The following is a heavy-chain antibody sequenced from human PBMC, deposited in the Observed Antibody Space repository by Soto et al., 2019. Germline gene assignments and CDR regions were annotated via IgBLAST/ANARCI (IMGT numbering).Heavy chain of an antibody. J-gene: IGHJ3*02. Sequence: GSLRLSCAASGFTFSSYAMNWVRQAPGKGLEWVSVISGSDGSTYYADSVKGRFTISRDNSKNTLNLQMNSLRAEDTAVYYCARDPLVLLPPAIGPIPRPPMTRGDAFDIWGQGTMVTVAS. D-gene: IGHD2-2*02. CDR2: ISGSDGST. CDR1: GFTFSSYA. CDR3: ARDPLVLLPPAIGPIPRPPMTRGDAFDI. V-gene: IGHV3-23*01.